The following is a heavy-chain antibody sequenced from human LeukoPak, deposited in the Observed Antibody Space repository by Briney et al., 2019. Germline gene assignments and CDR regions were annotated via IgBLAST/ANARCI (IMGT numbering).Heavy chain of an antibody. Sequence: ASVKVSCKASGYTLTSYDINWVRQATGQGLEWMGWMNPNSGNTGYAQKFQGRVTMTRNTSISTAYMELSSLRSEDTAVYYCARTHCSGGSCYSTIDYWGQGTLVTVSS. J-gene: IGHJ4*02. V-gene: IGHV1-8*01. CDR1: GYTLTSYD. CDR3: ARTHCSGGSCYSTIDY. D-gene: IGHD2-15*01. CDR2: MNPNSGNT.